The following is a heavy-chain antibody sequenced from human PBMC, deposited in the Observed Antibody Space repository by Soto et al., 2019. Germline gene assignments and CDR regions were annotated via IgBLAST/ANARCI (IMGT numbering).Heavy chain of an antibody. V-gene: IGHV3-23*01. CDR1: GFSFSSYS. CDR3: AKSRSDNLNDSYYFDY. CDR2: ISGLAGST. J-gene: IGHJ4*02. Sequence: EVQLMESGGGLVQPGGSLTLSCTASGFSFSSYSMSWVRQAPGKGLEWVSGISGLAGSTYYADSVKGRFTISSDNSKNSLYLAINSLRAEDTAMYYCAKSRSDNLNDSYYFDYWGQGTQATVSP. D-gene: IGHD1-20*01.